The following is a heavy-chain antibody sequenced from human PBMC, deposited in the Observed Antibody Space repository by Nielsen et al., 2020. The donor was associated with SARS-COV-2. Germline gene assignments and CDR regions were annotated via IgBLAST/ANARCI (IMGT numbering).Heavy chain of an antibody. J-gene: IGHJ5*02. CDR1: GGSFSGYY. CDR2: IYYSGST. Sequence: SETLSLTCAVYGGSFSGYYWSWIRQPPGKGLEWIGYIYYSGSTYYNPSLKSRVTISVDTSKNQFSLKLSSVTAADTAVYYCARGRYCSGNSCYRRVQWGPRWFDPWGQGTLVTVSS. CDR3: ARGRYCSGNSCYRRVQWGPRWFDP. V-gene: IGHV4-34*09. D-gene: IGHD2-15*01.